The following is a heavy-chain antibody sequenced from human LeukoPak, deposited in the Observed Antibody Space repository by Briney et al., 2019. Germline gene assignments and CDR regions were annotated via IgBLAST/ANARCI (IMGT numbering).Heavy chain of an antibody. Sequence: SETLSLTCTVSGGSISSYYWSWIRQPAGKGLEWIGRIYTSGSTNYNPSLKSRVTMSVDTSKNQFSLKLSSVTAADTAVYYCAKDPPYSSSWYYRAKTPDAFDIWGQGTMVTVSS. CDR1: GGSISSYY. D-gene: IGHD6-13*01. CDR3: AKDPPYSSSWYYRAKTPDAFDI. V-gene: IGHV4-4*07. CDR2: IYTSGST. J-gene: IGHJ3*02.